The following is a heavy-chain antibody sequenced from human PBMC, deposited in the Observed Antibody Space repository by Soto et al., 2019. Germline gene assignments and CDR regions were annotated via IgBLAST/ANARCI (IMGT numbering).Heavy chain of an antibody. CDR1: GGTFSSYS. Sequence: SVKVSCKASGGTFSSYSISWVLQAPGEGLEWMGGIIPIFGTANYAQKFQGRVAITADESTSTAYMELSSLRPEDTAVYYCARVGTVTAHYYYYYGMDVWGQGTTVTVSS. D-gene: IGHD4-17*01. CDR3: ARVGTVTAHYYYYYGMDV. J-gene: IGHJ6*02. CDR2: IIPIFGTA. V-gene: IGHV1-69*13.